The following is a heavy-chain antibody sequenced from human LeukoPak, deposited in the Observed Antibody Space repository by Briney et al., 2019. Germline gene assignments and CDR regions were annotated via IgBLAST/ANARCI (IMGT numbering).Heavy chain of an antibody. J-gene: IGHJ4*02. Sequence: ASVKVSCKASGYTFTNYDINWVRQATGQGLEWMGVVNPSGGGTSYSQMFQGRLTMTRDMSTSTVYMELSSLRSDDTAVYYCARDLGERYNWNYDSFHYYFDYWGQGTLVTVSS. CDR3: ARDLGERYNWNYDSFHYYFDY. D-gene: IGHD1-7*01. V-gene: IGHV1-46*01. CDR2: VNPSGGGT. CDR1: GYTFTNYD.